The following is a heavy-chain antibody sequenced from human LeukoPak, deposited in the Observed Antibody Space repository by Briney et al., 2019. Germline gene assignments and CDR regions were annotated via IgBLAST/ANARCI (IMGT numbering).Heavy chain of an antibody. J-gene: IGHJ4*02. CDR3: AKASEHYDY. CDR1: GFTFSSYG. CDR2: ISYGGSNK. V-gene: IGHV3-30*18. D-gene: IGHD3-3*02. Sequence: GGSLRLSCAASGFTFSSYGMHWVRQAPGKGLEWVAVISYGGSNKYYADSVKGRFTISRDNSKNTLYLQMNSLRAEDTAVYYCAKASEHYDYWGQGTLVTVSS.